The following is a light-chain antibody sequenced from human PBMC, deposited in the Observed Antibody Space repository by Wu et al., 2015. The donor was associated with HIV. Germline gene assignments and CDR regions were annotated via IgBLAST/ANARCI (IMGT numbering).Light chain of an antibody. CDR3: QQYDNWPPLT. V-gene: IGKV3-15*01. Sequence: EIVMTQSPATLSVSPGERATLSCRASQSVNSNLVWYQQKPGQAPRLLIYGASTRATGIPARFSGSGSGTEFTLTISSMQSEDFAVYSCQQYDNWPPLTFGGGTEGGDQT. CDR2: GAS. J-gene: IGKJ4*01. CDR1: QSVNSN.